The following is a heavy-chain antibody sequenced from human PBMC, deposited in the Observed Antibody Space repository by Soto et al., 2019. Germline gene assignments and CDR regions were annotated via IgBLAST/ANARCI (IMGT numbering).Heavy chain of an antibody. Sequence: PSETLSLTCIVSGGSISSGGYYWSWIRQHPGKGLEWIGYIYYSGSTYYNPSLKSRVTISVDTSKNQFSLKLSSVTAADTAVYYCARGYGWSGSYYTIYYYYGMDVWGQGTTVTVSS. CDR2: IYYSGST. V-gene: IGHV4-31*03. D-gene: IGHD1-26*01. J-gene: IGHJ6*02. CDR3: ARGYGWSGSYYTIYYYYGMDV. CDR1: GGSISSGGYY.